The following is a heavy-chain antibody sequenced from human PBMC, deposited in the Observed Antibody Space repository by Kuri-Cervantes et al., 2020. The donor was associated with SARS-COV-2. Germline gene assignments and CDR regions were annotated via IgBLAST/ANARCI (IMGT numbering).Heavy chain of an antibody. CDR2: IYSGGST. D-gene: IGHD6-13*01. CDR1: GFTVSSNY. CDR3: ARETFPAAAGDY. V-gene: IGHV3-53*01. Sequence: GESLKISCAASGFTVSSNYMSWVRQAPGKGLEWVSVIYSGGSTYYADSVKGRFTISRDNSKNTLYLQMNSLRAEDTAVYYCARETFPAAAGDYWGQGTLVTVSS. J-gene: IGHJ4*02.